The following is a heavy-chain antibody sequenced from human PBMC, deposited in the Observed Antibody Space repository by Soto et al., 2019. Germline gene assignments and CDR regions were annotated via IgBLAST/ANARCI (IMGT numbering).Heavy chain of an antibody. D-gene: IGHD3-10*01. Sequence: GGSLRLSCAASGFTFTSSGMHWVRQAPGKGLEWVALIWSDGSKKYFADSVKGRFTISRDNSKNTLYLEMNSLRPEDTALYYCAKMLRGVFCGMDVWGQGTTVTVSS. J-gene: IGHJ6*02. CDR2: IWSDGSKK. CDR3: AKMLRGVFCGMDV. V-gene: IGHV3-33*06. CDR1: GFTFTSSG.